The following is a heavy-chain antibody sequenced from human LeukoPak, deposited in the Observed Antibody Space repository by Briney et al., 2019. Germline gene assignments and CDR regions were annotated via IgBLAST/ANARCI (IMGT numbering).Heavy chain of an antibody. V-gene: IGHV1-8*01. Sequence: ASVKVSCKASGYTFTSHDINWARQATGQGLEWMGWMSPNSGDTGYAQKFQGRVTMTSDSSISTAYMELSSLRSEDTAVYYCATARAGKYYYDSSGYQPSLDYWGQGTLVTVSS. CDR2: MSPNSGDT. CDR3: ATARAGKYYYDSSGYQPSLDY. J-gene: IGHJ4*02. D-gene: IGHD3-22*01. CDR1: GYTFTSHD.